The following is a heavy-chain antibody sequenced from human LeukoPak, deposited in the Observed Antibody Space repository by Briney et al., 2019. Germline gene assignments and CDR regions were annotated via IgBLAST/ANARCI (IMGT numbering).Heavy chain of an antibody. D-gene: IGHD3-10*01. CDR3: AREKVDYNGSGRYPDY. CDR2: IYHSGSS. CDR1: GDSISSGDYC. Sequence: PSETLSLTCAVSGDSISSGDYCWSWIRQSPGKGLEWIGYIYHSGSSYYNPSLNSRVTISLDTSNNQFSLKLTSVTAADTAVYYCAREKVDYNGSGRYPDYWGQGTLVTVSS. J-gene: IGHJ4*02. V-gene: IGHV4-30-4*01.